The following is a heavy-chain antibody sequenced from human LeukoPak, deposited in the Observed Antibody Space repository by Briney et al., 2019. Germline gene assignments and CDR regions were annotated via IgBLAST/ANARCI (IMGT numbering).Heavy chain of an antibody. CDR1: GFAFGDYA. Sequence: GGSLRLSCKASGFAFGDYAMSWVRQAPGKGLEWVGFITSKTFGGTTEYAASVKGRFTISRDDSTSIAYLQMNSLKTEDTAVYYCTTARRGWPNHFDYWGQGTLVTVSS. V-gene: IGHV3-49*04. D-gene: IGHD2-15*01. J-gene: IGHJ4*02. CDR3: TTARRGWPNHFDY. CDR2: ITSKTFGGTT.